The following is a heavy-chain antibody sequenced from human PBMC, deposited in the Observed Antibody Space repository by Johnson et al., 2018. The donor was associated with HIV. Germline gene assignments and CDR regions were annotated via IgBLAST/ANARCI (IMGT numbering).Heavy chain of an antibody. J-gene: IGHJ3*02. CDR2: IYSGGST. CDR3: ATSLTGTRPFDI. Sequence: VQLVETGGGLIQPGGSLRLSCAASGFTVSSNYMSWVRQAPGKGLEWVSVIYSGGSTYYADSVKGRFTISRDNSKNTLYLQMNSLRAEDTAVYYCATSLTGTRPFDIWGQGTMVTVSS. V-gene: IGHV3-53*05. D-gene: IGHD1-7*01. CDR1: GFTVSSNY.